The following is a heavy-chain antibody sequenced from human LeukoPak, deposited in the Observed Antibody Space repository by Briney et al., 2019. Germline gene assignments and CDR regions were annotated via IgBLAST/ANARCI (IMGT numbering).Heavy chain of an antibody. J-gene: IGHJ4*02. CDR1: GFTVSSNS. CDR2: ISGSGGST. Sequence: GGSLRLSCTVSGFTVSSNSMSWVRQAPGKGLEWVSAISGSGGSTYYADSVKGRFTISRDNSKNTLDLQMNSLRAEDTAVYYCARDHYYYDSSGYLAYWGQGTLVTVSS. V-gene: IGHV3-23*01. D-gene: IGHD3-22*01. CDR3: ARDHYYYDSSGYLAY.